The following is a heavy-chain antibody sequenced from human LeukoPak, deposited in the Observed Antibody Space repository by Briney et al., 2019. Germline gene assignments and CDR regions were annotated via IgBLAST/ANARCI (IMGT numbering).Heavy chain of an antibody. J-gene: IGHJ6*02. CDR2: MNPNSGNT. CDR3: ARGLDSSSWYYYYGMDV. V-gene: IGHV1-8*01. Sequence: GASVKVSCKASGYTFTSYDINWVRQATGQGLEWMGWMNPNSGNTGYAQKFQGGVTMTRNTSISTAYMELSSLRSEDTAVYYCARGLDSSSWYYYYGMDVWGQGTTVTVSS. D-gene: IGHD6-13*01. CDR1: GYTFTSYD.